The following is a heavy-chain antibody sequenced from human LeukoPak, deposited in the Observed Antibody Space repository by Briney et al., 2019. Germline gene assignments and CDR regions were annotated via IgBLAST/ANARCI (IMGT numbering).Heavy chain of an antibody. CDR3: ARFTRGYSYGYSYYYYMDV. Sequence: GGSLRLSCAASGFTFSDYYMSWIRQAPGKGLEWVSYISSSGSTIYYADSVKGRFTISRDNAKNSLYLQMNSLRAEDTAVYYCARFTRGYSYGYSYYYYMDVWGKGTTVTISS. D-gene: IGHD5-18*01. CDR1: GFTFSDYY. CDR2: ISSSGSTI. J-gene: IGHJ6*03. V-gene: IGHV3-11*04.